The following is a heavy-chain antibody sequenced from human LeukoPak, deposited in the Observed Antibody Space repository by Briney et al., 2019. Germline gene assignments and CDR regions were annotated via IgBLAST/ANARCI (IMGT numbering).Heavy chain of an antibody. J-gene: IGHJ5*02. D-gene: IGHD5-24*01. CDR1: GFTFSNYW. V-gene: IGHV3-7*05. Sequence: GGSLRLSCAASGFTFSNYWMIWVRQAPGKGLEWVGNIKQDGSEKRYADSVRGRFTISRDNAQTSLYLQMNSLRAEGTAVYYCARASDPWLQLTWGQGTLVTVSS. CDR3: ARASDPWLQLT. CDR2: IKQDGSEK.